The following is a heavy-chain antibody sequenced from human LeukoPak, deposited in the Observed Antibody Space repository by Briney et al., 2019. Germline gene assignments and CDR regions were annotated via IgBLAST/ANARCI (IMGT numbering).Heavy chain of an antibody. Sequence: GGSLRLSCAASGFTFSSYDMHWVRQATGKGLEWVSAICTAGDPYYPGSVKGRFTISRANAKNSLYLQMNSLRAGDTAVYYCARGLRYGDYYYYGMDVWGKGTTVTVSS. CDR3: ARGLRYGDYYYYGMDV. CDR2: ICTAGDP. V-gene: IGHV3-13*05. CDR1: GFTFSSYD. D-gene: IGHD5-12*01. J-gene: IGHJ6*04.